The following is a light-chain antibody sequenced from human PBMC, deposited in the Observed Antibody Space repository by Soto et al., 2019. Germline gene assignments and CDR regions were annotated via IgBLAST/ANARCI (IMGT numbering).Light chain of an antibody. CDR3: QQYGSSPWT. V-gene: IGKV3-20*01. CDR1: QNIRDRY. J-gene: IGKJ1*01. Sequence: IALTQSPGTLSLSPGERATLSCRARQNIRDRYLRWHQQTPGHAPRLLIYGASNRATGIPDWFSGSGSGTYFIPTISRLEPEDFALYYCQQYGSSPWTFGQGTKVDIK. CDR2: GAS.